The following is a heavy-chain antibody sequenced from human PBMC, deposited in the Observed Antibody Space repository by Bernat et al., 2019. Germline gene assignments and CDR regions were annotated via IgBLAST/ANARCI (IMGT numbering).Heavy chain of an antibody. CDR3: ATVTIAAYLTERHFQH. D-gene: IGHD1-26*01. CDR2: FDPEDGET. Sequence: QVQLVQSGAEVKKPGASVKVSCKVSGYTLTELSMHWVRQAPGKGLEWMGGFDPEDGETIYAQKFQGRVTMTEDTSTDTAYMELSSLRSEDTAVYYCATVTIAAYLTERHFQHWGQGTLVTVSS. J-gene: IGHJ1*01. V-gene: IGHV1-24*01. CDR1: GYTLTELS.